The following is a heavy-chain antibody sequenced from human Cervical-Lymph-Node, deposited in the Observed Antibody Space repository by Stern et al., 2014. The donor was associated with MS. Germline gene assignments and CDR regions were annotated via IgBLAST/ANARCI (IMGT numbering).Heavy chain of an antibody. D-gene: IGHD3-22*01. J-gene: IGHJ5*02. CDR1: GGSISSSSYY. Sequence: QLQLQESGPGLVKPSETLSLTCTVSGGSISSSSYYWGWIRQPPGKGLEWIGSIYYSGSTYYNPSLKSRVTISVDKSKNQFSLQLSSVTAADTAVYYCARWAYSSGWYNWFDPWGQGTLVTVSS. CDR2: IYYSGST. V-gene: IGHV4-39*01. CDR3: ARWAYSSGWYNWFDP.